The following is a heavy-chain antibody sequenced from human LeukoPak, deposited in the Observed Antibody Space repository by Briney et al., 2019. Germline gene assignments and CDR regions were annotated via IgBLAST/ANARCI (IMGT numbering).Heavy chain of an antibody. V-gene: IGHV4-4*02. CDR3: ATGYDSSGYGYYYYYMDV. D-gene: IGHD3-22*01. CDR2: IYHSGST. CDR1: GGSISSSNW. J-gene: IGHJ6*02. Sequence: SGTPSLTCAVSGGSISSSNWWTWVCQPPGKGLEWIGEIYHSGSTNYNPSLKSRVTISVDKSKNQFSLNLSSVTAADTAVYYCATGYDSSGYGYYYYYMDVWGQGTTVTVSS.